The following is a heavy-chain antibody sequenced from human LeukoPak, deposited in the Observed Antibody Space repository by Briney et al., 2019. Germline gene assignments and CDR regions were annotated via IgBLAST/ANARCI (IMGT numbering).Heavy chain of an antibody. D-gene: IGHD4-23*01. CDR1: GYTFTSYY. Sequence: ASVKVSCKASGYTFTSYYMHWVRQAPGQGLEWMGIINPSGGSTSYAQKFQGRVTMTRDMSTSTAYMELSRLRSDDTAVYYCARDGDTVVTPHGWFDPWGQGTLVTVSS. CDR2: INPSGGST. CDR3: ARDGDTVVTPHGWFDP. J-gene: IGHJ5*02. V-gene: IGHV1-46*01.